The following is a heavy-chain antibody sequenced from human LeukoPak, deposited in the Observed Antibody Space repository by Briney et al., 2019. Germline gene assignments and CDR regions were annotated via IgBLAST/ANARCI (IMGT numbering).Heavy chain of an antibody. Sequence: ASVKVSCKASGYTFTGYYMHWVRQAPGQGLEWMGWINPNSGGTNYAQKFQGWVTMTRDTSISTAYMELSRLRSDDTAVYYCARLLFYDSSGYYYVEGEDYWGQGTLVTVSS. CDR3: ARLLFYDSSGYYYVEGEDY. V-gene: IGHV1-2*04. CDR1: GYTFTGYY. J-gene: IGHJ4*02. D-gene: IGHD3-22*01. CDR2: INPNSGGT.